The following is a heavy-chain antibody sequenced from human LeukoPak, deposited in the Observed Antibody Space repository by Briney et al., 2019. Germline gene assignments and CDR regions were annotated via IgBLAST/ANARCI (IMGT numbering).Heavy chain of an antibody. V-gene: IGHV3-30*02. D-gene: IGHD3-10*01. Sequence: PGGSLRLSCAASGFTPSSYGMHWVRQAPGKGLEWVAFIRYDGSNKYYADSVKGRFTISRDNSKNTLYLQMNSLRAEDTAVYYCAKDRAVTMVRRVGPDLWGRGTLVTVSS. CDR1: GFTPSSYG. J-gene: IGHJ2*01. CDR2: IRYDGSNK. CDR3: AKDRAVTMVRRVGPDL.